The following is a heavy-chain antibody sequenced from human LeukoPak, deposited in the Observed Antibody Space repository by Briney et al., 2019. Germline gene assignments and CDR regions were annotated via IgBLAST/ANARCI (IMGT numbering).Heavy chain of an antibody. V-gene: IGHV4-30-4*01. CDR2: IYYSGST. J-gene: IGHJ4*02. D-gene: IGHD5-12*01. Sequence: WIGYIYYSGSTYYNPSLKSRVTISIDTSKNQFSLKLSSVTAADTAVYYCARGIVAARFLDYWGQGTLVTVSS. CDR3: ARGIVAARFLDY.